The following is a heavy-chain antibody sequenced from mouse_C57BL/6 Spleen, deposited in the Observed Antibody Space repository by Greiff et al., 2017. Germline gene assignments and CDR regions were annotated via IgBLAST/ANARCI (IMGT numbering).Heavy chain of an antibody. J-gene: IGHJ3*01. Sequence: EVKLVESGEGLVKPGGSLKLSCAASGFTFSSYAMSWVRQTPEKRLEWVAYISSGGDYIYYADTVKGRFTISIDNARNTLYLQMSSLKSEDTAMYYCTRAYDYDVGAWFAYWGQGTLVTVSA. CDR2: ISSGGDYI. CDR3: TRAYDYDVGAWFAY. D-gene: IGHD2-4*01. V-gene: IGHV5-9-1*02. CDR1: GFTFSSYA.